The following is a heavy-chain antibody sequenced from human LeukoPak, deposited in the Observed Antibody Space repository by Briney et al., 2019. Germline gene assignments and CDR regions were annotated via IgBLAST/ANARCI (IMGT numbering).Heavy chain of an antibody. CDR1: GYSISSGYY. CDR2: IYDSGST. J-gene: IGHJ4*02. V-gene: IGHV4-38-2*02. CDR3: ARVLAAAGKFDY. Sequence: SETLSLTCTVSGYSISSGYYWGWIRQTPGKGLEWIGSIYDSGSTYYNPSLTSRVTISIDTSKKQFSLKLSSVTAADTAVYYCARVLAAAGKFDYWGQGTLVTVSS. D-gene: IGHD6-13*01.